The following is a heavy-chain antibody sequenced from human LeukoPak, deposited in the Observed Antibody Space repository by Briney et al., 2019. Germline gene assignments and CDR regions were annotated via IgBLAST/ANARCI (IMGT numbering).Heavy chain of an antibody. CDR3: ARALGYYDSSGYSNFDY. V-gene: IGHV1-69*13. D-gene: IGHD3-22*01. CDR2: IIPIFGTA. J-gene: IGHJ4*02. CDR1: GGTFSSYA. Sequence: GASVKVSCKASGGTFSSYAISWVRQAPGQGLEWMGGIIPIFGTADYAQKFQGRVTITADESTSTAYMELSSLRSEDTAVYYCARALGYYDSSGYSNFDYWGQGTLVTVSS.